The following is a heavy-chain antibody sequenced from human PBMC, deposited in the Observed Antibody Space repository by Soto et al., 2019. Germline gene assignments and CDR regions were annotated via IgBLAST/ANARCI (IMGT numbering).Heavy chain of an antibody. D-gene: IGHD1-26*01. CDR2: IYYSGST. CDR1: GGSVSSDSYY. Sequence: PSETLSLTCTVSGGSVSSDSYYWTWIRQPPGKGLEWIGYIYYSGSTDYNPSLKSRVIISVYTSKNQFSLKLTSVTAADTAVYYCARGVVGATMIFDYWGQGTLVTVSS. J-gene: IGHJ4*02. V-gene: IGHV4-61*01. CDR3: ARGVVGATMIFDY.